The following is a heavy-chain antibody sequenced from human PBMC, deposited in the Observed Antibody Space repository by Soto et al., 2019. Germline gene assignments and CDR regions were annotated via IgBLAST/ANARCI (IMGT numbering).Heavy chain of an antibody. D-gene: IGHD3-3*02. CDR2: TYFSGST. CDR3: AREIRNQSGDSHFWYPDL. J-gene: IGHJ2*01. V-gene: IGHV4-31*03. CDR1: GGSIRSSSYY. Sequence: LSLTCSVSGGSIRSSSYYWSWIRHHPVKGLEWIGFTYFSGSTFYHPAFKSRVAISIDPPRNQFSLKVTSVTAADTAVYYCAREIRNQSGDSHFWYPDLWGRGTQVTVSS.